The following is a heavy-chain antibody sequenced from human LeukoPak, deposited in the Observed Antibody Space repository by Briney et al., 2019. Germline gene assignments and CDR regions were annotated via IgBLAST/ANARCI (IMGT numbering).Heavy chain of an antibody. V-gene: IGHV1-2*02. CDR2: INPNSGGT. Sequence: ASVKVSCKASGYTFTGCYMHWVRQAPGQGLEWMGWINPNSGGTNYAQKFQGRVTMTRDTSISTAYMELSRLRSDDTAVYYCARGRALSRNWFDPWGQGTLVTVSS. D-gene: IGHD6-13*01. CDR3: ARGRALSRNWFDP. CDR1: GYTFTGCY. J-gene: IGHJ5*02.